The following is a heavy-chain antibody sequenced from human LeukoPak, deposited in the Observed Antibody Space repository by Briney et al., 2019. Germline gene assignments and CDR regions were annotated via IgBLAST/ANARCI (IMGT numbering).Heavy chain of an antibody. CDR2: ISESGDTT. D-gene: IGHD1-26*01. CDR1: GFTFSNYA. J-gene: IGHJ4*02. V-gene: IGHV3-23*01. Sequence: PGGSLRLSCAASGFTFSNYAMNWVRPAPGKGLEWVSSISESGDTTHYADSVKGRFTISRDNAQNTLYLQMNTLRAEDTALYYCAKQWVDCWGQGTLVTVSS. CDR3: AKQWVDC.